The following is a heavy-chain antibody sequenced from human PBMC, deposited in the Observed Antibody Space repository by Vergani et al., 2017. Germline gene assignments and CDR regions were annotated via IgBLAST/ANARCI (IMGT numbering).Heavy chain of an antibody. CDR1: GFSLSTSAMR. CDR3: ARDYRGDFFDY. Sequence: QVTLKESGPALVKPTQTLTLTCTFSGFSLSTSAMRVSWIRQPPGKALEWLARIELDDDKFYNTSLKNRLSISKDTSKNQVVLTMTDMDPVDTATYYCARDYRGDFFDYWGQGTLVTVTS. CDR2: IELDDDK. J-gene: IGHJ4*02. V-gene: IGHV2-70*04. D-gene: IGHD4-11*01.